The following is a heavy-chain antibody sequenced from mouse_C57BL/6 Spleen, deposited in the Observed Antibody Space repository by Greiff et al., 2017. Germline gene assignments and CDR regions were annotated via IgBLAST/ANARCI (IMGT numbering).Heavy chain of an antibody. Sequence: DVQLVESGGGLVKPGGSLKLSCAASGFTFSSYTMSWVRQTPEKRLEWVATISGGGGNTYYPDSVKGRFTISRDNAKNTLYLQMSSLRSEDTALYYCARHPSIYYDYDWFAYWGQGTLVTVSA. J-gene: IGHJ3*01. CDR1: GFTFSSYT. CDR2: ISGGGGNT. CDR3: ARHPSIYYDYDWFAY. V-gene: IGHV5-9*01. D-gene: IGHD2-4*01.